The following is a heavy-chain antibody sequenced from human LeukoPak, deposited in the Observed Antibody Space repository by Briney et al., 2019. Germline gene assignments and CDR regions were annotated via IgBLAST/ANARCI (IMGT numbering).Heavy chain of an antibody. CDR2: ISAGGIST. V-gene: IGHV3-23*01. CDR3: AKGVEYSYGFALAYYYMDV. D-gene: IGHD5-18*01. Sequence: GGSLRLSCAASGFTFSSYAMSWVRQAPGKGLDCVSAISAGGISTYYADYVKGRFTISRDNSKNTLFLQMNSLRAEDTAVYYRAKGVEYSYGFALAYYYMDVWGKGTTVSVSS. CDR1: GFTFSSYA. J-gene: IGHJ6*03.